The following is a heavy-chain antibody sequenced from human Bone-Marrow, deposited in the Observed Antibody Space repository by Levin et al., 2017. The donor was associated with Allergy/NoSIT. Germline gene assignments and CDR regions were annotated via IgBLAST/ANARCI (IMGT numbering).Heavy chain of an antibody. J-gene: IGHJ4*02. CDR3: AKGFAIEVPGTRTLDF. CDR2: IGRDGINT. V-gene: IGHV3-23*03. Sequence: GGSLRLSCAASGFAFSSYAMTWVRQAPGKGLEWVSIIGRDGINTYYANSVEGRVTISRDNSKNTVFLQMNSLRVEDTAVYYCAKGFAIEVPGTRTLDFWGQGILVTVSS. D-gene: IGHD1-1*01. CDR1: GFAFSSYA.